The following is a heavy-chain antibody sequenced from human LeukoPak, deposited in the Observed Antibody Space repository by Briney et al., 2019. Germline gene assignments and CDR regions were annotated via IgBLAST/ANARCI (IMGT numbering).Heavy chain of an antibody. D-gene: IGHD5-18*01. Sequence: SETLSLTCTVSGGSISSYYWSWIRQPPGKGLEWIGYIYYSGSTNYNPSLKRRITISVDTSKNQFSLKLSSVTAADTAVYYCARSAMAPYYFDYWGQGTLVTVSS. J-gene: IGHJ4*02. CDR3: ARSAMAPYYFDY. CDR2: IYYSGST. CDR1: GGSISSYY. V-gene: IGHV4-59*08.